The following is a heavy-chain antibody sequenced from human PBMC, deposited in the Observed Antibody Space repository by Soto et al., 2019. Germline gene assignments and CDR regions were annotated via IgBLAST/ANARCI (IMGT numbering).Heavy chain of an antibody. Sequence: GGSLRLSCAASGFTFSSYSMNWVRQAPGKXLEWVSSISSSSSYIYYADSVKGRFTISRDNAKNSLYLQMNSLRAEDTAVYYCAREGGYGSGGSGYGVQRWFDAWGQGTLVTVSS. CDR1: GFTFSSYS. J-gene: IGHJ5*02. V-gene: IGHV3-21*01. CDR3: AREGGYGSGGSGYGVQRWFDA. D-gene: IGHD2-15*01. CDR2: ISSSSSYI.